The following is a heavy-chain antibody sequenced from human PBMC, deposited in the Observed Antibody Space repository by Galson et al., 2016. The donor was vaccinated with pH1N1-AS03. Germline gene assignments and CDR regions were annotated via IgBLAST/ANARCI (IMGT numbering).Heavy chain of an antibody. J-gene: IGHJ4*02. V-gene: IGHV1-18*04. Sequence: SVKVSCKASGNTFTTYGLIWVRQAPGQGLEWMGWISVYNGNTNYGQKFQDRVNMTTDTSTSAAFMELRSLRSDDTAVYYCATLGYGYRIDYWGQGTLVTVSS. CDR2: ISVYNGNT. D-gene: IGHD5-18*01. CDR1: GNTFTTYG. CDR3: ATLGYGYRIDY.